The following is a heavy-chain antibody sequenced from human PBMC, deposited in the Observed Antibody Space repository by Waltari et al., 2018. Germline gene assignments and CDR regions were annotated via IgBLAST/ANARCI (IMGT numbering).Heavy chain of an antibody. J-gene: IGHJ4*02. V-gene: IGHV3-7*01. D-gene: IGHD7-27*01. CDR2: IEVDRSKE. Sequence: EVQLVESGGGLVQPGGSLRLSCEASGFTFSNYWMSWVRQAPGKGLEWVANIEVDRSKENYVDSVKGRVTISRVNAKNTGYLKMNSLRADETAVYYGAKGGLTGEGDYFDYWGQGTLVTVSS. CDR1: GFTFSNYW. CDR3: AKGGLTGEGDYFDY.